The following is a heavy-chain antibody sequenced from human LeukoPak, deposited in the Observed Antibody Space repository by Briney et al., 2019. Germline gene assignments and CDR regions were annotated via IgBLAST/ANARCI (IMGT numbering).Heavy chain of an antibody. CDR1: GGTFSSYA. D-gene: IGHD2-2*02. CDR2: IIPILGIA. CDR3: AVGDCSSTSCYSTDYDDY. J-gene: IGHJ4*02. Sequence: SVKVSCKASGGTFSSYAISWVRQAPGQGLEWMGRIIPILGIANYAQKFQGRVTITADKSTSTAYMELSSLRSEDTAVYYCAVGDCSSTSCYSTDYDDYWGQGTLVTVSS. V-gene: IGHV1-69*04.